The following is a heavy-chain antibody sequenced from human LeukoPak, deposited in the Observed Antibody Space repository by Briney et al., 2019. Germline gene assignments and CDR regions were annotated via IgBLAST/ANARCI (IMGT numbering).Heavy chain of an antibody. J-gene: IGHJ4*02. D-gene: IGHD3-16*01. CDR1: GFTFSSYA. CDR2: ISDSGGST. CDR3: VLPGLGGVIY. V-gene: IGHV3-23*01. Sequence: GGSLRLSCVDSGFTFSSYAMSWVRQVPGKGLEWVSGISDSGGSTYYADSVKGRFTISRDNSKNTLYLQMNSLRAEDTAVYYCVLPGLGGVIYWGQGTLVTVSS.